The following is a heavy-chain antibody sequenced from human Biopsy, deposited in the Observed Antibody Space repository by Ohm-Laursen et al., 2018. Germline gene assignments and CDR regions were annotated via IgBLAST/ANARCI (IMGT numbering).Heavy chain of an antibody. Sequence: TLSLTCNVSGGDINNYYWSWNRQPAGKGLEWIGRIYPGWSTNYNPSFKSRVTMSVNTSKKQLSLGLRSVTAADTAMYYCASVVLGPTNDAFDLWGQGTMVVVSS. D-gene: IGHD3-22*01. V-gene: IGHV4-4*07. J-gene: IGHJ3*01. CDR3: ASVVLGPTNDAFDL. CDR1: GGDINNYY. CDR2: IYPGWST.